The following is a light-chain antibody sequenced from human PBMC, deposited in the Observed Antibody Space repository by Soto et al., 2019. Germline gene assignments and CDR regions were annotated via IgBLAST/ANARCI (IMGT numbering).Light chain of an antibody. J-gene: IGKJ5*01. CDR1: QSISGY. CDR2: TAS. Sequence: IQMTQCTSSRSGSFGDRVIITCRASQSISGYLNWYQQKPGRAPKLLIYTASSLQSGVPSRFSGSGSGTDFTLTISSLQPEDFATYHCQQGYTTPITFDQGTRLEIK. CDR3: QQGYTTPIT. V-gene: IGKV1-39*01.